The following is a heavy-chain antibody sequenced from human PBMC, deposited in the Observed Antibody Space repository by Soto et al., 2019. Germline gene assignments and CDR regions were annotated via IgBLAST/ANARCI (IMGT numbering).Heavy chain of an antibody. CDR3: ARGQRFSDWFDP. J-gene: IGHJ5*02. D-gene: IGHD3-3*01. V-gene: IGHV4-4*07. CDR2: VYSSGGT. Sequence: SETLSLTCTVSGGSMSSYYWTWIRQPAGKGLEWIGRVYSSGGTHYNPSLKSRVTISLDTSKNQFSLGLLSVTDADTAVYYCARGQRFSDWFDPWGQGTLVTV. CDR1: GGSMSSYY.